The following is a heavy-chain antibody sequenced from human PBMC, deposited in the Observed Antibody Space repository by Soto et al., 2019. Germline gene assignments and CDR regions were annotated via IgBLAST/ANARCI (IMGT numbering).Heavy chain of an antibody. CDR1: GFTFSSYS. V-gene: IGHV3-21*01. CDR2: ISSSSSYI. CDR3: AGERRAYYGMDV. Sequence: PGGSLRLSCAASGFTFSSYSMNWVRQAPGKGLEWVSSISSSSSYIYYADSVKGRFTISRDNAKNSLYLQMNSLRAEDTAVYYCAGERRAYYGMDVWGQGTTVTVSS. J-gene: IGHJ6*02.